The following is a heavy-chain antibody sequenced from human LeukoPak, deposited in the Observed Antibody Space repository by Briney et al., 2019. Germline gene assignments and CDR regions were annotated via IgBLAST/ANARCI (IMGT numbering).Heavy chain of an antibody. CDR3: ARDDSSGYYSN. J-gene: IGHJ4*02. CDR2: ITFRSTYK. CDR1: GFNFSRYS. D-gene: IGHD3-22*01. V-gene: IGHV3-21*01. Sequence: PGGSLRLSCAVSGFNFSRYSMNWVRQAPGKGLEWVSSITFRSTYKYYADSVKGRFTISRDNAKNPLYLQMNSLRAEDTAVYYCARDDSSGYYSNWGQGILVTVSS.